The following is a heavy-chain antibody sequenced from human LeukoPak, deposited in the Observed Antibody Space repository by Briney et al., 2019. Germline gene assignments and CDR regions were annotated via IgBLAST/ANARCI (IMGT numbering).Heavy chain of an antibody. J-gene: IGHJ4*02. D-gene: IGHD2-2*01. CDR3: ARNPEHGYCRSTSCHETYFDY. CDR2: ISGSGGRP. V-gene: IGHV3-23*01. CDR1: GFTFSSCA. Sequence: GGSLRLSCAASGFTFSSCAMSWVRQAPGKGLEWVSAISGSGGRPYYADSVKGRFAISRDNSKNTLYLQMNSLRAEDTAVYYCARNPEHGYCRSTSCHETYFDYWGQGNLVTVSS.